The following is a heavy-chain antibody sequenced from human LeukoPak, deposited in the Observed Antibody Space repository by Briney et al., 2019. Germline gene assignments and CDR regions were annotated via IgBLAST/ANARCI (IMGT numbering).Heavy chain of an antibody. D-gene: IGHD3-22*01. CDR1: GGSISSGDYY. Sequence: SETLSLTCTVSGGSISSGDYYWSWIRQPPGKGLEWIGYIYYSGSTYYNPSLKSRVTISVDTSKNQFSLKLSSVTAADTAVYYCASVRYYYDSSGYYASWFDPWSQGTLVTVSS. CDR3: ASVRYYYDSSGYYASWFDP. V-gene: IGHV4-30-4*01. CDR2: IYYSGST. J-gene: IGHJ5*02.